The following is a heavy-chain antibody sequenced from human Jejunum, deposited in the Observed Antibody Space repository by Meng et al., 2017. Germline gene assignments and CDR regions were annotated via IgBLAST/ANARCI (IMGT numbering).Heavy chain of an antibody. D-gene: IGHD2-8*01. CDR1: GFPFSSYA. V-gene: IGHV3-23*01. Sequence: ESLMISCAASGFPFSSYAVNWVRQAPGKGLEWVSGITPSGDRPIYADSVKGRFTVSRANSKNTVYLQMNSLRADDTAVYYCAKRYCSDGACCGFDNWGQGTLVTVSS. J-gene: IGHJ4*02. CDR3: AKRYCSDGACCGFDN. CDR2: ITPSGDRP.